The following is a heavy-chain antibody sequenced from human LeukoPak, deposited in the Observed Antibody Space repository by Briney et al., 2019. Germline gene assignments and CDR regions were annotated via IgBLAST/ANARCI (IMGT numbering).Heavy chain of an antibody. V-gene: IGHV4-39*01. D-gene: IGHD6-13*01. Sequence: SETQSLTCTVSGGSISSSSYYWGWIRQPPGKGLEWIGSIYYSGSTYYNPSLKSRVTISVDTSKNQFSLKLSSVTAADTAVYYCIGHSSSWTGRWGQGTLVTVSS. CDR1: GGSISSSSYY. CDR3: IGHSSSWTGR. J-gene: IGHJ4*02. CDR2: IYYSGST.